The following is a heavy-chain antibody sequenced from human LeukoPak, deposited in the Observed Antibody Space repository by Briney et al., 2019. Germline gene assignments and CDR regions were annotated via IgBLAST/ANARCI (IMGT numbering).Heavy chain of an antibody. CDR3: VRGLYDSSTYRAFHI. Sequence: SETLSLTCTVSGGSISSHYWSWIRLPAGTGLEWIGRIYTSGSTNSNPSLKSRVTMSVDTSKNQFSLTLSSVTAADTAMYYCVRGLYDSSTYRAFHIWGQGTMVTVSS. CDR2: IYTSGST. D-gene: IGHD3-22*01. CDR1: GGSISSHY. J-gene: IGHJ3*02. V-gene: IGHV4-4*07.